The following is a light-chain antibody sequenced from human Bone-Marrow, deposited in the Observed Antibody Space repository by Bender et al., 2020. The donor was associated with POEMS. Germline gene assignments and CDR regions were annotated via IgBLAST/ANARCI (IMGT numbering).Light chain of an antibody. Sequence: QSALTQPRSVSGSPGQSVTLSCTGTSSDVGASYYVSWYQHHPGKAPRLIIYDVTRRPSRVPDRFSGSKSGNTASLTISGLQADDEADYYCSSYAGSDVYVFGSGTKVTVL. CDR3: SSYAGSDVYV. CDR1: SSDVGASYY. V-gene: IGLV2-11*01. CDR2: DVT. J-gene: IGLJ1*01.